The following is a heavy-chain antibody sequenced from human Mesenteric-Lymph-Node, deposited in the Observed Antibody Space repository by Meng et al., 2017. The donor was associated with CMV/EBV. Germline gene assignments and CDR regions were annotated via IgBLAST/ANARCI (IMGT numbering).Heavy chain of an antibody. CDR2: INHSGST. CDR1: GGSFSDYY. V-gene: IGHV4-34*01. CDR3: ARGVGVDP. Sequence: TLSLTCAVYGGSFSDYYLSWIRQPPGKGLEWIREINHSGSTNYNPSLKSRVTISVDTSNNQFSLKLRSVTAADAAVYYCARGVGVDPWGQGTLVTVSS. J-gene: IGHJ5*02.